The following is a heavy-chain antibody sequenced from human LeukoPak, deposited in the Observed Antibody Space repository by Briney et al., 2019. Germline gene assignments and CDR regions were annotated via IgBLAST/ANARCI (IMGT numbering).Heavy chain of an antibody. J-gene: IGHJ3*02. CDR2: INPNSGGT. D-gene: IGHD6-13*01. Sequence: ASVKVSCKASGYTFTGYYMHWVRQAPGQGLEWMGWINPNSGGTNYAQKFQGRVTMTRDTSISTAYMELSRLRSDDTAVYYCAREELSSSWRWGYAFDIWGQGTMVTVSS. V-gene: IGHV1-2*02. CDR3: AREELSSSWRWGYAFDI. CDR1: GYTFTGYY.